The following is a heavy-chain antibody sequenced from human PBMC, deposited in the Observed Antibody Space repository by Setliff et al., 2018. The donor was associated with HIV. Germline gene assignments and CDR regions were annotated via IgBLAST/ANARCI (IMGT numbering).Heavy chain of an antibody. D-gene: IGHD6-6*01. V-gene: IGHV1-18*01. CDR3: ARDIAAWGYFDY. J-gene: IGHJ4*02. CDR1: GYTFTIYS. Sequence: GASVKVSCKASGYTFTIYSINWVRQAPGQGLEWMGSISGYNGNTNYAQKFQGRVTMTTDTSTSTAYMELRSLRSDDTAVYYCARDIAAWGYFDYWGQGTLVTAPQ. CDR2: ISGYNGNT.